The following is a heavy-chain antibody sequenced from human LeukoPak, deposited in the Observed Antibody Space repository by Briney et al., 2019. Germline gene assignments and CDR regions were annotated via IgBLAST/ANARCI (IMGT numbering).Heavy chain of an antibody. Sequence: GRSLRLSCAASGFTFSSYGMHWVRQAPGKGLEWVAVISYDGSNKYYADSVKGRFTISRDNSKNTLYLQMNSLRAEDTAVYYCAKDMGYIVVVTAFDYWGQGTLVTVS. J-gene: IGHJ4*02. D-gene: IGHD2-21*02. CDR3: AKDMGYIVVVTAFDY. CDR2: ISYDGSNK. V-gene: IGHV3-30*18. CDR1: GFTFSSYG.